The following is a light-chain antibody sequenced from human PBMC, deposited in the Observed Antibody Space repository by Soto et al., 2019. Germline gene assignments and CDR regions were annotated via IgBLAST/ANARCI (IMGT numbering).Light chain of an antibody. CDR2: KAS. Sequence: DIQMTQSPSTLSASIGDTVNIKCPASQSVNSRLAWYQQRPGKTPRILIYKASSLEREVPSRFSGSGSGTEYTLTIRNLEPDDCATYYCQQYDGYPWTFGQGTEVEVK. CDR3: QQYDGYPWT. CDR1: QSVNSR. J-gene: IGKJ1*01. V-gene: IGKV1-5*03.